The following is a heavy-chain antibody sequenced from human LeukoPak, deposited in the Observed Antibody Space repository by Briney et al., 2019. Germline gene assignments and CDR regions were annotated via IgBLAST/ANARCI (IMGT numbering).Heavy chain of an antibody. CDR2: IIPIFGTA. D-gene: IGHD1-1*01. CDR1: GGTFSSYA. V-gene: IGHV1-69*13. J-gene: IGHJ4*02. Sequence: VASVKVSCKASGGTFSSYAISWVRQAPGQGLEWMGGIIPIFGTANYAQKFQGRVTITADEFTSTAYMELSSLRSEDTAVYYCARTTGTTISSGFDYWGQGTLVTVSS. CDR3: ARTTGTTISSGFDY.